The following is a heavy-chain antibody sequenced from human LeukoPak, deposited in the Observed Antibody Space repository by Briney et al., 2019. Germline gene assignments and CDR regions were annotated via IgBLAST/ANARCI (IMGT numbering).Heavy chain of an antibody. Sequence: GGSLRLSCAASGFTFSDYWMHWVRQAPGKGLVWVSRVNRDGSSTSYADSVKGRFTISRDNAKNTLSLQMNSLRDEDTAVYYCARGPSIAARYDAFDIWGQGTMVTVSS. CDR1: GFTFSDYW. J-gene: IGHJ3*02. CDR3: ARGPSIAARYDAFDI. CDR2: VNRDGSST. V-gene: IGHV3-74*01. D-gene: IGHD6-6*01.